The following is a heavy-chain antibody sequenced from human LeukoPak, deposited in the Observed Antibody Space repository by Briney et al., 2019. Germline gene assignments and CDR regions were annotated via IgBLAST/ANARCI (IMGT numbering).Heavy chain of an antibody. V-gene: IGHV3-30*18. CDR3: VKVYPTVTTSSVLGS. J-gene: IGHJ4*02. D-gene: IGHD4-17*01. Sequence: GGSLRLSCAASGFTFSNYEMHWVRQAPGKGLEWVAAVSYDGNLQHYADAVKGRFTVSRDNSKNTVFLQINSLRTDDSAVYWCVKVYPTVTTSSVLGSGGQGTLVTVSS. CDR1: GFTFSNYE. CDR2: VSYDGNLQ.